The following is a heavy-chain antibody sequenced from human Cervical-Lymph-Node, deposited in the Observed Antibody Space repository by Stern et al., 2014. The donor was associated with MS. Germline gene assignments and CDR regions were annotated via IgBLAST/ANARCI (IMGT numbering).Heavy chain of an antibody. D-gene: IGHD3-10*01. Sequence: QVQLVESGADVKKPGSSVRVSCKASGGISWLRQAPGQGLEWMGGIIPFVGTGTVNYAQNFQGRLTIIADTSTNPPDMELGSLRFDDPAVYYCARGAGDNWFDPWGQGTLVSVSS. J-gene: IGHJ5*02. V-gene: IGHV1-69*06. CDR1: GG. CDR3: ARGAGDNWFDP. CDR2: IIPFVGTGTV.